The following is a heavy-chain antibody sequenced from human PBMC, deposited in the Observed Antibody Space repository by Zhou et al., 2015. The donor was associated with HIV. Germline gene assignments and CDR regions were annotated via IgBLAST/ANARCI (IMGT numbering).Heavy chain of an antibody. D-gene: IGHD3-22*01. CDR2: ISSSSSYI. Sequence: VQLVESGGGLVQPGRSLRLSCAASGFTFDDYAMHWVRQAPGKGLEWVSSISSSSSYIYYADSVKGRFTISRDNAKNSLYLQMNSLRAEDTAVYYCARARPHYYDSPLSAFDIWGQGTMVTVSS. V-gene: IGHV3-21*01. CDR3: ARARPHYYDSPLSAFDI. J-gene: IGHJ3*02. CDR1: GFTFDDYA.